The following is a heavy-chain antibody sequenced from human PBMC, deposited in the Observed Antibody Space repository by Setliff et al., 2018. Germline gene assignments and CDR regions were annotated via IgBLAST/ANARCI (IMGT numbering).Heavy chain of an antibody. Sequence: SETLSLTCAVSGYSISSGYSWGWIRQPPGKGLEWIASIYYRGSTSYNSSLKSRVSISVDTSKNQFSLNLNSVTAADTAVYYCATLTGDRGVDYWGQGRLVTVSS. V-gene: IGHV4-38-2*01. CDR3: ATLTGDRGVDY. J-gene: IGHJ4*02. CDR1: GYSISSGYS. D-gene: IGHD7-27*01. CDR2: IYYRGST.